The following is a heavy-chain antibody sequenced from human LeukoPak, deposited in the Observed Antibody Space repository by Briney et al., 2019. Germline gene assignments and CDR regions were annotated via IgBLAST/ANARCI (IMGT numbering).Heavy chain of an antibody. CDR3: ARDPDYGDPD. Sequence: KAGGSLRLPCTASGFTFSDHYMSWFRLSPGKGLEWLSYITSSGTTSDYADSVKGRFTISRDNAKNSMYLQMNSLRPEDTAVYYCARDPDYGDPDWGQGTLVTVSS. CDR2: ITSSGTTS. CDR1: GFTFSDHY. D-gene: IGHD4-17*01. V-gene: IGHV3-11*01. J-gene: IGHJ4*02.